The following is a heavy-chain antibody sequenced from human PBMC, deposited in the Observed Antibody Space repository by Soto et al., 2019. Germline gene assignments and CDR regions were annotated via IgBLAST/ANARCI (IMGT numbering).Heavy chain of an antibody. V-gene: IGHV1-69*12. J-gene: IGHJ4*02. D-gene: IGHD3-22*01. CDR3: AIPYDSSGLGAYYFDY. Sequence: QVQLVQSGAEVKKPGSSVKVSCKASGGTFSSYAISWVRQAPGQGLEWMGGIIPIFGTANYAQKFQGRGTITADESTSTAYMELSSLRSEDTAVYYCAIPYDSSGLGAYYFDYWGQGTLVTVSS. CDR1: GGTFSSYA. CDR2: IIPIFGTA.